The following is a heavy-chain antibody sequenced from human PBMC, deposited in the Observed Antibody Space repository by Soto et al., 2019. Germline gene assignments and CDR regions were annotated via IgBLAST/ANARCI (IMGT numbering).Heavy chain of an antibody. CDR1: GGTFSSYT. V-gene: IGHV1-69*02. Sequence: QVQLVQSGAEVKKPGSSVKVSCKASGGTFSSYTISWVRQAPGQGLEWMGRIIPILGIANYAQKFQGRVTITADKSTSTADMERSSLRSEDTAVYYCARGPTTVTRSYDYYMDVWGKGTTVTVSS. J-gene: IGHJ6*03. D-gene: IGHD4-17*01. CDR3: ARGPTTVTRSYDYYMDV. CDR2: IIPILGIA.